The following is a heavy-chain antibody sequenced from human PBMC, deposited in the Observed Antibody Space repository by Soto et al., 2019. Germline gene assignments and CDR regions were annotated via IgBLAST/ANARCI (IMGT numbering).Heavy chain of an antibody. Sequence: QVQLVESGGGVVQPGRSLRLSCAASGFTFSSYAMHWVRQAPGKGLEWVAVISYDGSNKYYADSVKGRFTISRDNSKNTLYLQMNSLRAEDTAVYYCAREAAGYVPYYYGMDVWGLGTTVTVSS. J-gene: IGHJ6*02. CDR3: AREAAGYVPYYYGMDV. CDR1: GFTFSSYA. D-gene: IGHD5-12*01. V-gene: IGHV3-30-3*01. CDR2: ISYDGSNK.